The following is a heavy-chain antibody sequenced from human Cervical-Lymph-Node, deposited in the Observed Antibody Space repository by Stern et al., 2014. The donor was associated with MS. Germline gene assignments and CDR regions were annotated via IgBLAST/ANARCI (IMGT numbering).Heavy chain of an antibody. CDR1: GFTFSSYG. D-gene: IGHD3-10*01. Sequence: VQLVESGGGVVQPGRSLRLSCAASGFTFSSYGMNWVRQAPGKGLVWVAVIGYEESNKCYAGSVKGRFTISRDNSKNTLYLQMNSLRAEDTAVYCCARGHSAFDYWGQGTLVTVSS. J-gene: IGHJ4*02. CDR2: IGYEESNK. CDR3: ARGHSAFDY. V-gene: IGHV3-33*01.